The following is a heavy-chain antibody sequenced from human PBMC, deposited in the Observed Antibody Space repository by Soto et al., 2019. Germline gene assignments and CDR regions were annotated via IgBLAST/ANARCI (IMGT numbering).Heavy chain of an antibody. Sequence: SSETLSPPCAVYGGSLRGYYWSWVRQPPGKGLEWIGEINHSGSTNYNPSLKSRVTISVDTSKNQFSLKLSSVTAADTAVYYCARAHIVPRLLMHPYDYWGQGTMVT. CDR2: INHSGST. V-gene: IGHV4-34*01. D-gene: IGHD5-12*01. CDR3: ARAHIVPRLLMHPYDY. J-gene: IGHJ4*02. CDR1: GGSLRGYY.